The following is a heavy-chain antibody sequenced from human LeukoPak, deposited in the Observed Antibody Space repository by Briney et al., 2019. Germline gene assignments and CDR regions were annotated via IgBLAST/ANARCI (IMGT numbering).Heavy chain of an antibody. J-gene: IGHJ1*01. CDR2: IYHSGST. V-gene: IGHV4-38-2*02. Sequence: TSETLSLTCTVSGYPISSGYYWGWIRQPPGKGLEWIGSIYHSGSTYYNPSLKSRVTISVDTSKNQFSLKLSSVTAADTAVYYCARDMGSSWYPEYFQHWGQGTLVTVSS. D-gene: IGHD6-13*01. CDR3: ARDMGSSWYPEYFQH. CDR1: GYPISSGYY.